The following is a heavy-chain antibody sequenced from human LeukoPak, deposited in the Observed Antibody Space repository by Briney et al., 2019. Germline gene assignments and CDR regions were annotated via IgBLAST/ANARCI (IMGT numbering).Heavy chain of an antibody. D-gene: IGHD3-22*01. CDR1: GGSFSGYY. J-gene: IGHJ3*01. V-gene: IGHV4-34*01. Sequence: AETLSLACAVYGGSFSGYYWSWIRQPPGKGLEWIGEIDHSGATNYNPSLKSRVTISLDTSKNQFSLTLSSITAADTAVYYCAKAPYLSSGSWGQGTMVTVSS. CDR2: IDHSGAT. CDR3: AKAPYLSSGS.